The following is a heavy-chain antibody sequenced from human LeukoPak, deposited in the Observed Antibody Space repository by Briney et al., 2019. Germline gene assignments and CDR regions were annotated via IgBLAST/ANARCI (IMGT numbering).Heavy chain of an antibody. CDR1: GFTFDDYA. CDR3: AKSPFILTGYTYFDY. V-gene: IGHV3-9*01. Sequence: GRSLRLSCAASGFTFDDYAMHWVRQASGKGLEWVSGISWNSGSIGYADSVKGRFTISRDNAKNSLYLQMNSLRAEDTALYYCAKSPFILTGYTYFDYWGQGTLVTVSS. D-gene: IGHD3-9*01. J-gene: IGHJ4*02. CDR2: ISWNSGSI.